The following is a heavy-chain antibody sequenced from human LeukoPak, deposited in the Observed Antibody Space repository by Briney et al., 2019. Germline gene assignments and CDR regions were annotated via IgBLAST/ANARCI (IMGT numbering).Heavy chain of an antibody. J-gene: IGHJ4*02. CDR3: ARRGRWLQSRPFDY. CDR1: GYIFTSYW. CDR2: IYPGDSDT. V-gene: IGHV5-51*01. D-gene: IGHD5-24*01. Sequence: GESLKISCKGSGYIFTSYWISWVRQMPGKGLEWMGIIYPGDSDTRYSPSFQGQVTISADKSISTAYLQWSSLRASDTAMYYCARRGRWLQSRPFDYWGQGTLVTVSS.